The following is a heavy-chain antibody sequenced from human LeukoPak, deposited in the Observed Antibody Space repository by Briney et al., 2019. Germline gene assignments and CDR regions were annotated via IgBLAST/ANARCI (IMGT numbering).Heavy chain of an antibody. D-gene: IGHD2-2*01. CDR3: ATSATRSYYYGMDV. J-gene: IGHJ6*02. CDR2: IYYSGST. CDR1: GGCISSYY. V-gene: IGHV4-59*01. Sequence: PSETLSLTCTVSGGCISSYYWSWIRQPPGKGLEWIGYIYYSGSTNYNPSLKSRVTISVDTSKNQFSLKLSSVTAADTAVYYCATSATRSYYYGMDVWGQGTTVTVSS.